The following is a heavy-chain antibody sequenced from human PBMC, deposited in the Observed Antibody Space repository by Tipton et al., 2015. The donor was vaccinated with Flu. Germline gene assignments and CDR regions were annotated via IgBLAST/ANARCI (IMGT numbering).Heavy chain of an antibody. CDR2: VRFDGSSK. D-gene: IGHD2-15*01. J-gene: IGHJ4*02. CDR3: AKGLWEYCTGGSCTIFDY. V-gene: IGHV3-30*02. CDR1: GFIFSNYV. Sequence: GSLRLSCAASGFIFSNYVMHWVRLAPGKGLEWVAFVRFDGSSKNYADSVKGRFTISKDTSKDTLYLQMDSLRADDTAVYYCAKGLWEYCTGGSCTIFDYWGQGTLVTVSS.